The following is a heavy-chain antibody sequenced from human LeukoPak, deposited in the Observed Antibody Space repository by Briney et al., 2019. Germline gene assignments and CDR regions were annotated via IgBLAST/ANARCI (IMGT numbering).Heavy chain of an antibody. V-gene: IGHV3-48*01. J-gene: IGHJ4*02. CDR1: GFTFSSYS. CDR3: ARPSIAARPDY. CDR2: ISSSSSTI. D-gene: IGHD6-6*01. Sequence: PGGSPRLSCAASGFTFSSYSMNWVRQAPGKGLEWVSYISSSSSTIYYADSVKGRFTISRDNAKNSLYLQMNSLRAEDTAVYYCARPSIAARPDYWGQGTLVTVSS.